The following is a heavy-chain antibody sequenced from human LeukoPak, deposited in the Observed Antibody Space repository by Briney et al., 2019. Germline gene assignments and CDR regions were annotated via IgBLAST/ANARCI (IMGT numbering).Heavy chain of an antibody. CDR1: GYTFTSYG. CDR2: ISAYNGNT. V-gene: IGHV1-18*01. Sequence: ASVKVSCKASGYTFTSYGISWVRQAPGQGLEWMGWISAYNGNTNYAQKLQGRVTMTTDTSTSTAYMELRSLTSDATAVYYCARDPHNVYYDSSRYFFDYWGQGTLVTVSS. J-gene: IGHJ4*02. D-gene: IGHD3-22*01. CDR3: ARDPHNVYYDSSRYFFDY.